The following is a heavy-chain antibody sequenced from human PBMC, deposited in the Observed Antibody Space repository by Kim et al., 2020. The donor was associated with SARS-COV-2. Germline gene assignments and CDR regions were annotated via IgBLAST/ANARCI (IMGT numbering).Heavy chain of an antibody. D-gene: IGHD6-13*01. J-gene: IGHJ3*02. Sequence: SVKGRFTISRDNAKNSLYLQMNSLRAEDTALYYCAKDRGIAAAGTSAFDIWGQGTMVTVSS. V-gene: IGHV3-9*01. CDR3: AKDRGIAAAGTSAFDI.